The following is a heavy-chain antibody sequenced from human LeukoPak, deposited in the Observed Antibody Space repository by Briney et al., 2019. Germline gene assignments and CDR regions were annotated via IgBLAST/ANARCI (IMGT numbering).Heavy chain of an antibody. CDR1: GYTFTGYY. CDR3: ASYYDSSGYHPSRFDY. Sequence: ASVKVSCKASGYTFTGYYMHWVRQAPGQGLEWMGWINPSSGATYYAQKFQDRVTMTRDTSITTGYMELSRLISDDTAMYYCASYYDSSGYHPSRFDYWGQGTLVTVSP. CDR2: INPSSGAT. J-gene: IGHJ4*02. D-gene: IGHD3-22*01. V-gene: IGHV1-2*02.